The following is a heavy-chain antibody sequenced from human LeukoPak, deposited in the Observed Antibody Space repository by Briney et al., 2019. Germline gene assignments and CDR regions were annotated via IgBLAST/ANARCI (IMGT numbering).Heavy chain of an antibody. CDR1: GFTFNDYA. J-gene: IGHJ6*02. CDR3: AEDKRLRRGSDDILTARYHYDYYGMDV. Sequence: PGGSLRLSCATSGFTFNDYAMHWVRQAPGKGLEWVSGISSNSGSMFYADSVKGRFTISRDNGKNSLYLQMNSLRPEDTAMYYCAEDKRLRRGSDDILTARYHYDYYGMDVWGQGTTVTVSS. D-gene: IGHD3-9*01. CDR2: ISSNSGSM. V-gene: IGHV3-9*01.